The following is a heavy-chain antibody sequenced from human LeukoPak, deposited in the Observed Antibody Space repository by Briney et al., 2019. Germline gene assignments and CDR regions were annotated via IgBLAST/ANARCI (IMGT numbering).Heavy chain of an antibody. CDR2: IRSKAFGGTA. CDR3: TREYYHDSSGSYSFDY. D-gene: IGHD3-22*01. V-gene: IGHV3-49*04. CDR1: GFTFGDYA. Sequence: PGRSLRLACTTSGFTFGDYAMSWVRQAPGKGLEWVGFIRSKAFGGTAGYAASVKGRFTISRDDSKTIAYLQMNSLKTEDTAVYCCTREYYHDSSGSYSFDYWGQGTLVTVSS. J-gene: IGHJ4*02.